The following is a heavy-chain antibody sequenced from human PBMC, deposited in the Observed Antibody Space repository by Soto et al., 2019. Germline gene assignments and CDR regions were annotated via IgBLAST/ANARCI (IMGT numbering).Heavy chain of an antibody. V-gene: IGHV3-33*01. J-gene: IGHJ6*02. CDR3: ARDGSNKPGFYYGMDV. CDR2: IWSDGSNK. Sequence: PGGSLRLSCTASGFTFSSNGMHWVRQAPGKGLEWVAAIWSDGSNKYYADSVKGRFTIFRDNSKSTLCLQMNGLRAEDTAVYYCARDGSNKPGFYYGMDVWGQGPTVTVSS. D-gene: IGHD6-13*01. CDR1: GFTFSSNG.